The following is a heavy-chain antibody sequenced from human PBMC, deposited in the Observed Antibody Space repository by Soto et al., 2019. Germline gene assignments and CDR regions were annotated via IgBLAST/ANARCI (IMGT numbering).Heavy chain of an antibody. D-gene: IGHD5-18*01. Sequence: QAQLQESGPGLVKPSETLSLTCTVSGDSISSDYWSWIRQPPGKGLEWIGYIYYSGGTNYNPSLKSPVTIAIDRSRKQVSLKLNSVTAADTHVYHCAGHRKTAMVFESWGQGTLVAVSS. CDR1: GDSISSDY. CDR2: IYYSGGT. CDR3: AGHRKTAMVFES. V-gene: IGHV4-59*08. J-gene: IGHJ4*02.